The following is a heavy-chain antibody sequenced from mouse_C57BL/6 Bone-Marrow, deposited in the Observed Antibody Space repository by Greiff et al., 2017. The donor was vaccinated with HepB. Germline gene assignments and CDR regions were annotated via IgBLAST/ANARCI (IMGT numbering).Heavy chain of an antibody. D-gene: IGHD1-1*01. J-gene: IGHJ2*01. CDR3: ARQGITTVVAVDY. Sequence: EVKLEESGGGLVKPGGSLKLSCAASGFTFSSYTMSWVRQTPEKRLEWVATISGGGGNTNYPDSVKGRFTISRDNAKNTLYLQMSSLRSEDTALYYCARQGITTVVAVDYLGQGTTLTVSS. CDR2: ISGGGGNT. V-gene: IGHV5-9*01. CDR1: GFTFSSYT.